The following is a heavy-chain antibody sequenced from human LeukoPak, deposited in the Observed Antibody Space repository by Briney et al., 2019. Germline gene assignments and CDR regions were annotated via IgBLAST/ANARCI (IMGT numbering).Heavy chain of an antibody. CDR3: ARADYYDSSGYYDY. J-gene: IGHJ4*02. CDR1: GFTFSSYG. D-gene: IGHD3-22*01. CDR2: IWYDGSNK. V-gene: IGHV3-33*01. Sequence: PGGSLRLSCAASGFTFSSYGMHWVRQAPGKGLEWVAVIWYDGSNKYYADSVKGRFTISRDNSKNTLYLQTNSLRAEDTAVYYCARADYYDSSGYYDYWGQGTLVTVSS.